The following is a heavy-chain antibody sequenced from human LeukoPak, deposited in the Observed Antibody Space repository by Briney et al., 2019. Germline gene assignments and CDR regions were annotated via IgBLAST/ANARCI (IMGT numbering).Heavy chain of an antibody. J-gene: IGHJ4*02. CDR2: IYYSGNT. CDR3: ARDRVGYSYGYFY. CDR1: GVSISSSNSY. V-gene: IGHV4-39*02. Sequence: SETLSLTCTVSGVSISSSNSYWGWIRQPPGKGLEWIGSIYYSGNTYYNASLKSQVSISIYTSKNQFSLRLTSVTAADTAVYYCARDRVGYSYGYFYWGQGTLVTVSS. D-gene: IGHD5-18*01.